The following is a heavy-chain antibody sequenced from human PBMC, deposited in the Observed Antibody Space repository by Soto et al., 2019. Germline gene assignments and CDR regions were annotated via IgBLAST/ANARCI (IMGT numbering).Heavy chain of an antibody. D-gene: IGHD1-26*01. CDR1: GFIFSTYG. V-gene: IGHV3-30*18. Sequence: PGGSLRLSCAASGFIFSTYGMHWVRQVPGKGLEWVAHISYDGSNEHYADSVKGRFTVSRDNAKNTLSLQMTSLRSEDTAIYYCTKEYIVGTTSGYFESWGQGTLV. CDR3: TKEYIVGTTSGYFES. CDR2: ISYDGSNE. J-gene: IGHJ4*02.